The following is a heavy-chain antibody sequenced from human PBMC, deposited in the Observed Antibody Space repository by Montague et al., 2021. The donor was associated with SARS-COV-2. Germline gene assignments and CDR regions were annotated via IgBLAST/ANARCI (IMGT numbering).Heavy chain of an antibody. Sequence: SLRLSCAASGFTFSSYAMRWVRQAPGKGLEWVAVISYDGSNKYYADSVKGRFTISRDNSKNTLYLQMNSLRAEDTAVYYCARGFRGGCSTFDYWGQGTLVTVSS. D-gene: IGHD2-15*01. CDR3: ARGFRGGCSTFDY. CDR1: GFTFSSYA. V-gene: IGHV3-30*04. CDR2: ISYDGSNK. J-gene: IGHJ4*02.